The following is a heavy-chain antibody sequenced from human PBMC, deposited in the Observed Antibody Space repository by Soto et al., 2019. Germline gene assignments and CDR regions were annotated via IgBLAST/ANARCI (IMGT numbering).Heavy chain of an antibody. CDR1: GFTFSSYA. D-gene: IGHD3-3*01. Sequence: GGSLRLSCAASGFTFSSYAMSWVRQAPGKGLEWVSAISGSGGSTYYADSVKGRFTISRDNSKNTLYLQMNSLRAEDTAVYYCARGSRDFWSGYLTTDYWGQGTLVTVSS. J-gene: IGHJ4*02. V-gene: IGHV3-23*01. CDR3: ARGSRDFWSGYLTTDY. CDR2: ISGSGGST.